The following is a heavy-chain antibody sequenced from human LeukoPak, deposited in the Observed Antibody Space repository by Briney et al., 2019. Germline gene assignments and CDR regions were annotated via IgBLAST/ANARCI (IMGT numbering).Heavy chain of an antibody. CDR1: GYTFTSYD. V-gene: IGHV1-8*01. D-gene: IGHD2-15*01. CDR2: MNPNSGNT. Sequence: ASVKVSCKASGYTFTSYDINWVRQATGQGLEWMGWMNPNSGNTGYAQKFQGRVTMTRNTSISTAYMELSSVTAADTAVYYCARALGYCSGGSCYSFNWFDPWGQGTLVTVSS. J-gene: IGHJ5*02. CDR3: ARALGYCSGGSCYSFNWFDP.